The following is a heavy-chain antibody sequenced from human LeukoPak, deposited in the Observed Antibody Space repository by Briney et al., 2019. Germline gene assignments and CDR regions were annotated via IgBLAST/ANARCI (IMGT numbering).Heavy chain of an antibody. CDR1: GFTFSSYG. CDR2: ISYDGSNK. CDR3: AKDQAYYDFWSGYSTRAEYFQH. D-gene: IGHD3-3*01. J-gene: IGHJ1*01. Sequence: GALRLSCAASGFTFSSYGMHWVRQAPGKGLEWVAVISYDGSNKYYADSVKGRFTISRDNSKNTLYLQMNSLRAEDTAVYYCAKDQAYYDFWSGYSTRAEYFQHWGQGTLVTVSS. V-gene: IGHV3-30*18.